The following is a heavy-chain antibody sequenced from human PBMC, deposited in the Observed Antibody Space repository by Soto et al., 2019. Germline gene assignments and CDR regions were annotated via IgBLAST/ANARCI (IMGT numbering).Heavy chain of an antibody. CDR3: AREYAPGSPNYDY. J-gene: IGHJ4*02. CDR1: GFTFSVYA. V-gene: IGHV3-23*01. D-gene: IGHD3-10*01. Sequence: PGGSLRLSCAASGFTFSVYAMSWVRRAPGRGLEWVSTITDYGNGPYYADSVKGRFAISRDNSRDTLYLQMNSLRAEDTAIYYCAREYAPGSPNYDYWGQGTLVTVSS. CDR2: ITDYGNGP.